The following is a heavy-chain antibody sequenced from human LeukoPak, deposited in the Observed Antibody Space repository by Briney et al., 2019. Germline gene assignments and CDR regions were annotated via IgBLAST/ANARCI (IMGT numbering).Heavy chain of an antibody. D-gene: IGHD6-13*01. CDR2: ISSSSYI. V-gene: IGHV3-21*01. Sequence: GGSLRLSCAASGFTFSSYSMNWVRQAPGKGLEWVSSISSSSYIYYADSVKGRFTISRDNAKNSLYLQMNSLRAEDTAVYYCAREKSGSSWYGYYFDYWGQGTLVTVSS. J-gene: IGHJ4*02. CDR1: GFTFSSYS. CDR3: AREKSGSSWYGYYFDY.